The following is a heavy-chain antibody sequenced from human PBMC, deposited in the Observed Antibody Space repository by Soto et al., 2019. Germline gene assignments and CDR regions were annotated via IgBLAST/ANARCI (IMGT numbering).Heavy chain of an antibody. D-gene: IGHD3-16*01. CDR3: GRVSGPRGRPY. V-gene: IGHV3-74*01. J-gene: IGHJ1*01. CDR2: ISGDGTTT. Sequence: PGGSLRLSCAASGFIFTNYWMHWVRQAPGERLVWVARISGDGTTTTYVDSAKGRFTISKDNAKNTVYLQMNGLRTEDTAVYYCGRVSGPRGRPYWGQGITVTVSS. CDR1: GFIFTNYW.